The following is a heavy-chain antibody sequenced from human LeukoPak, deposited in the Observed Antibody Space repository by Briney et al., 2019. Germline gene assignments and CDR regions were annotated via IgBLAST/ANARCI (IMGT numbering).Heavy chain of an antibody. CDR1: GGTFSSYT. CDR3: ARGVQFIAVAGTANYYFDY. Sequence: ASVKVSCKASGGTFSSYTISWVRQAPGQGLEWMGWMNPNSGNTGYAQKFQGRVTMTRNTSISTAYMELSSLRSEDTAVYYCARGVQFIAVAGTANYYFDYWGQGTLVTVSS. J-gene: IGHJ4*02. CDR2: MNPNSGNT. V-gene: IGHV1-8*02. D-gene: IGHD6-19*01.